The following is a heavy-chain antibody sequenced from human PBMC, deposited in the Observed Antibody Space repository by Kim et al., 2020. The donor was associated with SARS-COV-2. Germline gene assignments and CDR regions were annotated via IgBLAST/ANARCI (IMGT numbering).Heavy chain of an antibody. CDR2: INPSGGST. D-gene: IGHD3-22*01. V-gene: IGHV1-46*01. J-gene: IGHJ3*02. CDR3: ARDRGYYYDSSGYYGHDAFDI. Sequence: ASVKVSYKASGYTFTSYYMHWVRQAPGQGLEWMGIINPSGGSTSYAQKFQGRVTMTRDTSTSTVYMELSSLRSEDTAVYYCARDRGYYYDSSGYYGHDAFDIWGQGTMVTVSS. CDR1: GYTFTSYY.